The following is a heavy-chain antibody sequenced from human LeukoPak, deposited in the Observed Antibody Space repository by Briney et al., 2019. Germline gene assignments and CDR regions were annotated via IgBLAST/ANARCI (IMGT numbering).Heavy chain of an antibody. J-gene: IGHJ6*02. V-gene: IGHV3-30-3*01. D-gene: IGHD3-10*01. CDR1: GFTFSSHP. CDR2: ISYDGSNK. CDR3: ARGKEGRRESPGYGMDV. Sequence: PGGSLRLSCAASGFTFSSHPMHRVRQAPGKALEWVAVISYDGSNKYFADSVKGRFTISRDNSKNTLYLQMNSLRAEDTAVYYCARGKEGRRESPGYGMDVWGQGTTVTVSS.